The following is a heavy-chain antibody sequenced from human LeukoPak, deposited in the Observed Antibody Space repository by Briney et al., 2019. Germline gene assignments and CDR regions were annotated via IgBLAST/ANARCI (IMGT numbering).Heavy chain of an antibody. D-gene: IGHD6-19*01. CDR2: INAGNGNT. J-gene: IGHJ4*02. V-gene: IGHV1-3*01. CDR1: GYTFTSYA. CDR3: ARGTAVAGTFGDY. Sequence: ASVKVSCKASGYTFTSYAMHWVRQAPGQRLEWMGWINAGNGNTKYSQKFQGRVTITRDTSASTAYMELSSLRSEDTAVYYRARGTAVAGTFGDYWGQGTLVTVSS.